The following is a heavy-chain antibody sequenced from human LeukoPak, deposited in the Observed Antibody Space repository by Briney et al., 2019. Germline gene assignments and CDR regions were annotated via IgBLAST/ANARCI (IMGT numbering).Heavy chain of an antibody. J-gene: IGHJ4*02. Sequence: GGSLRLSCAASGFTFSSYDMPWVRQAPGKGLEWVAVISYDGSNKYYADSVKGRFTISRDNSKNTLYLQMNSLRAEDTAVYYCAKDRGYSYGVGDYWGQGTLVTVSS. V-gene: IGHV3-30*18. CDR2: ISYDGSNK. CDR3: AKDRGYSYGVGDY. CDR1: GFTFSSYD. D-gene: IGHD5-18*01.